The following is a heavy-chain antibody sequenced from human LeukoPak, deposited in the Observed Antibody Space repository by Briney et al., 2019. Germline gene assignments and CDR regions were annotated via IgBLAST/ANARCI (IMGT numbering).Heavy chain of an antibody. V-gene: IGHV4-34*01. CDR2: INHSGST. CDR1: GFTFSSYS. J-gene: IGHJ5*02. Sequence: GSLRLSCAASGFTFSSYSMNWVRQPPGKGLEWIGEINHSGSTNYNPSLKSRVTISVDTSKNQFSLKLSSVTAADTAVYYCARGERRYYGSGSYSELGLNWFDPWGQGTLVTVSS. D-gene: IGHD3-10*01. CDR3: ARGERRYYGSGSYSELGLNWFDP.